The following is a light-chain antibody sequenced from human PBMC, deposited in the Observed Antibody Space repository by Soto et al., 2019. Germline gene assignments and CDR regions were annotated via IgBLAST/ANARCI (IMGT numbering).Light chain of an antibody. Sequence: QSALTQPASVSGSPGQSITISCTGTSSDVGGYNYVPWYQQHPGKAPKLMIYDVSNRPSGVSNRFSGSKSGNTASLTISGLQAEDEADYYCSSYTSSSTLCVFGTGTKLTVL. CDR2: DVS. CDR3: SSYTSSSTLCV. CDR1: SSDVGGYNY. J-gene: IGLJ1*01. V-gene: IGLV2-14*01.